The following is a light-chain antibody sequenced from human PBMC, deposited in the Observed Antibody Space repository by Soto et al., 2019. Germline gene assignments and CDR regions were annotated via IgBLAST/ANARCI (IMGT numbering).Light chain of an antibody. CDR3: SSFTSASTRI. J-gene: IGLJ1*01. CDR1: SSDIGAFNF. Sequence: QSALTQPASVSGSPGQSISIPCTGTSSDIGAFNFVSWYQQHPGKAPKVLIYGVTNRPSGVDCRFSGSKSGNTASLIISGFRPEDEADYYCSSFTSASTRIFGTGTKLTVL. V-gene: IGLV2-14*03. CDR2: GVT.